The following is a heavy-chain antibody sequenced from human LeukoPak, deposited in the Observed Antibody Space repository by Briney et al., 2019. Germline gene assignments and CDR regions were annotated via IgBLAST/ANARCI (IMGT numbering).Heavy chain of an antibody. D-gene: IGHD1-26*01. CDR3: ACLGATSGFDY. V-gene: IGHV1-69*05. CDR2: IIPIFGTA. CDR1: GGTFTSYA. J-gene: IGHJ4*02. Sequence: SVKVSCKASGGTFTSYAISWVRQAPGQGREWMGGIIPIFGTADYAQKFQGRVTITTDESTSTAYMELSSLRAEDTAVYYCACLGATSGFDYWGQGTLVTVSS.